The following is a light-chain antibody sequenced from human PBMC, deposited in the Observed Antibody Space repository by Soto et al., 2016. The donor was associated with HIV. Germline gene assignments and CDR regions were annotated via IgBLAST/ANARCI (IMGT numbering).Light chain of an antibody. CDR1: ALPKQY. Sequence: SYELTQPPSVSVSPGQTARITCSGDALPKQYAYWYQQKPGQAPVLVIYKDSERPSGIPERFSGSSSGTTVTLTISGVQAEDEADYYCQSTDSRGTYVFGTGTQGHRP. V-gene: IGLV3-25*03. J-gene: IGLJ1*01. CDR3: QSTDSRGTYV. CDR2: KDS.